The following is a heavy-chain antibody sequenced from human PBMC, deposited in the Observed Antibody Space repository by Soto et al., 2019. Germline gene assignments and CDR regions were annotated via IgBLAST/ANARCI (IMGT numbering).Heavy chain of an antibody. CDR3: ARDGYDFWSGYSSWFDP. Sequence: TSETLSLTCTVSGGSISSYYWSWIRQPPGKGLEWIGYIYYSGSTNYNPSLKSRVTISVDTSKNQFSLKLSSVTAADTAVYYCARDGYDFWSGYSSWFDPWGQGTLVTVSS. J-gene: IGHJ5*02. CDR2: IYYSGST. V-gene: IGHV4-59*01. D-gene: IGHD3-3*01. CDR1: GGSISSYY.